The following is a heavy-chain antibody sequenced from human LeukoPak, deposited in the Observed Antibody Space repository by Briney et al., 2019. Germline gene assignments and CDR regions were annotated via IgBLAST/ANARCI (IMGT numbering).Heavy chain of an antibody. D-gene: IGHD3-10*01. Sequence: GGSLRLSCAASGCTFDDYAMHWVRQAPGKGLEWVSGISWNSGSIGYADSVKGGFTISRDNAKNSLYLQMNSLRAEDTALYYCAKDMGFGEFTFDYWGQGTLVTVSS. V-gene: IGHV3-9*01. CDR3: AKDMGFGEFTFDY. CDR2: ISWNSGSI. J-gene: IGHJ4*02. CDR1: GCTFDDYA.